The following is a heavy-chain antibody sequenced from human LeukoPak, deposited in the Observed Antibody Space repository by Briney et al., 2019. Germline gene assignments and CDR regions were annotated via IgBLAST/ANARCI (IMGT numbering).Heavy chain of an antibody. Sequence: SQTLSLTCTVSGGSISSGGYYWSWIRQPPGKGLEWIGYIYHSGSTNYNPSLKSRVTISVDTSKNQLSLKLTSVTAADTAVYYCARRNNTSSRLVFDYWGQGTLVTVSS. CDR1: GGSISSGGYY. CDR2: IYHSGST. CDR3: ARRNNTSSRLVFDY. J-gene: IGHJ4*02. V-gene: IGHV4-30-2*01. D-gene: IGHD6-13*01.